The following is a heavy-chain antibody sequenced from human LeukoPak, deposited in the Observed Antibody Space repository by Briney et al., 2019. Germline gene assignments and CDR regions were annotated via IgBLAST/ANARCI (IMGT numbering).Heavy chain of an antibody. D-gene: IGHD3-10*01. V-gene: IGHV1-69*05. Sequence: ASVKVSCKASGGTFSSYAISWVRQAPGQGLEWMGRIIPIFGTANYAQKFQGRVTITTDESTSTAYMELSSLRSEDTAVYYCARDPDYYGSEKAFDYWGQGTLVTVSS. CDR1: GGTFSSYA. J-gene: IGHJ4*02. CDR2: IIPIFGTA. CDR3: ARDPDYYGSEKAFDY.